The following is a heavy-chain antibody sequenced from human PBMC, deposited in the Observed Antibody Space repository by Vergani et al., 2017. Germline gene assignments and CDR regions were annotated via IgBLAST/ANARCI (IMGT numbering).Heavy chain of an antibody. D-gene: IGHD2-2*01. CDR3: ARGVVPAGVDWFDP. CDR1: GDGVSSNSAT. J-gene: IGHJ5*02. CDR2: TYYRSKWYN. V-gene: IGHV6-1*01. Sequence: QVQLQQSGPGMVKPSQPLSLPCAISGDGVSSNSATWNWLRQSPSRGLEWLGVTYYRSKWYNDYAVSVTSLITINPDTSKNQFSLQLNSVTPEDTAVYYCARGVVPAGVDWFDPWGQGTLVTVSA.